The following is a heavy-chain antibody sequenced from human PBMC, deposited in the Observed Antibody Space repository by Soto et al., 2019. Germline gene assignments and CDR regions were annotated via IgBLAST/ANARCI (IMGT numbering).Heavy chain of an antibody. J-gene: IGHJ4*02. Sequence: ASVKVSCKASGYTFTSYYMHWVRQAPGQGLEWMGIINPSGGSTSYAQKFQGRVTMTRDTSTSTVYMELSSLRSEDTAVYYCARGLVSYYYDSSGYYPKFDYWGQGTLVTVSS. CDR1: GYTFTSYY. D-gene: IGHD3-22*01. V-gene: IGHV1-46*01. CDR3: ARGLVSYYYDSSGYYPKFDY. CDR2: INPSGGST.